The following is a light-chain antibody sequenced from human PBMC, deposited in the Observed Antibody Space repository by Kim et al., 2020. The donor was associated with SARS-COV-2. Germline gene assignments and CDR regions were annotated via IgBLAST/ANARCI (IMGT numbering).Light chain of an antibody. CDR1: QDIDNY. CDR2: AAS. Sequence: IQLTQSPSSLSASMGDRVTITCRASQDIDNYLGWYQQKVGKAPKLLIYAASTLQSGVPSRFSGRGSGTDFTLTINNLQPEDFATYYWQQLKKYPLSFGGGTKVKIK. V-gene: IGKV1-9*01. CDR3: QQLKKYPLS. J-gene: IGKJ4*01.